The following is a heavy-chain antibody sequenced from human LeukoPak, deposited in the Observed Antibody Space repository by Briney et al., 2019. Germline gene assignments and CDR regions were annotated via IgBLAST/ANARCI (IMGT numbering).Heavy chain of an antibody. CDR1: GFTFSSYA. CDR3: AELGITMIGGV. CDR2: ISSSGSTI. Sequence: GGSLRLSCAASGFTFSSYAMSWVRRAPGKGLEWVSYISSSGSTIYYADSVKGRFTISRDNAKNSLYLQMNSLRAEDTAVYYCAELGITMIGGVWGKGTTVTISS. V-gene: IGHV3-48*03. J-gene: IGHJ6*04. D-gene: IGHD3-10*02.